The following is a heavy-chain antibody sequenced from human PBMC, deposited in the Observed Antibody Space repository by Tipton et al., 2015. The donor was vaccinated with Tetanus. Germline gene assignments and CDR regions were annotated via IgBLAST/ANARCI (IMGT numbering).Heavy chain of an antibody. Sequence: SLRLSCAASGFTFSNYAMSWVRQAPGKGLEWVSAISGSGCTTYDADSVKGRFTISRDKSKNILFLQMTSPRVGDTAVYYCVKEKASLSVWRGFAEFFQLGGQGTLVTVPS. V-gene: IGHV3-23*01. J-gene: IGHJ1*01. D-gene: IGHD6-19*01. CDR1: GFTFSNYA. CDR3: VKEKASLSVWRGFAEFFQL. CDR2: ISGSGCTT.